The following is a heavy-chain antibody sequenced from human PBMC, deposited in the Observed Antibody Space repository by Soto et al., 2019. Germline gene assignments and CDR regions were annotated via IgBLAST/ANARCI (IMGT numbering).Heavy chain of an antibody. V-gene: IGHV1-58*01. J-gene: IGHJ6*02. Sequence: SVKVSCKTSGFTFSSSSVHWVRQARGHRLQWIGWIDVGSANANYAQMLQERVTISRDMSTSTAYMELSSLRAEDTALYYCAKGRSYYYYYGVDVWGQGTTVTVSS. CDR1: GFTFSSSS. CDR2: IDVGSANA. CDR3: AKGRSYYYYYGVDV.